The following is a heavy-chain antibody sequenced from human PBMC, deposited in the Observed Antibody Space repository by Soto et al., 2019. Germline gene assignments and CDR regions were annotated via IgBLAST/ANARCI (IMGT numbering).Heavy chain of an antibody. CDR1: CYTFMNHY. V-gene: IGHV1-46*01. J-gene: IGHJ4*02. D-gene: IGHD7-27*01. CDR3: ARDGGNMWGYFDH. Sequence: SVKDSFKTSCYTFMNHYMHWMRQAPGQGLEWMGIINPTGDRINYAEKFEGRVTMTTDTSTSTVSMELTSLRLEDTAVYYCARDGGNMWGYFDHWGQGSLVTVSS. CDR2: INPTGDRI.